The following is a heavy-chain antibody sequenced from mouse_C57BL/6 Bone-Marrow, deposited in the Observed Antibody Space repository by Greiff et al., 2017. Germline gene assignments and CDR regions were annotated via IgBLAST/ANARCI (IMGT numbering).Heavy chain of an antibody. V-gene: IGHV1-39*01. CDR2: INPNYGTT. J-gene: IGHJ1*03. CDR3: AREVGDTPSYCDV. Sequence: VQLKESGPELVKPGASVKISCKASGYSFTDYNMNWVKQSNGKSLEWIGVINPNYGTTSYNQKFKGKATLAVDQSSSTAYMQLNSLTSEDSAVYDCAREVGDTPSYCDVWGTGTTATVSS. D-gene: IGHD3-3*01. CDR1: GYSFTDYN.